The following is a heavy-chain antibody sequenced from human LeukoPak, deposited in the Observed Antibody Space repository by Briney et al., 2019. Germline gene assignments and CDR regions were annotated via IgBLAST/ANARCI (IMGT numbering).Heavy chain of an antibody. J-gene: IGHJ4*02. Sequence: PGGSLRLSCAASGFTFSSYAMHWVRQAPGKGLEWVAVISYDGSNKYYADSVKGRFTISRDNAKTSLYLQMNSLRAEDTAMYYCTTSDCEYWGQGTLVTVSS. CDR2: ISYDGSNK. CDR3: TTSDCEY. V-gene: IGHV3-30*04. CDR1: GFTFSSYA.